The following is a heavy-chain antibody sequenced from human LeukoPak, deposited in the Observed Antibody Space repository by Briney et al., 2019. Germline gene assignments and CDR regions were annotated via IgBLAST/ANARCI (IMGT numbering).Heavy chain of an antibody. Sequence: GGSLRLSCAASGFTFSTHWMSWFRQAPGKGLEWGALIKKDGRNKQYVDSVKGRFTSATDKDKNSLSLQMNSLRGDDTAVYYCAGDEGWTFDIWGQGTKVTVSS. J-gene: IGHJ3*02. CDR2: IKKDGRNK. D-gene: IGHD5-24*01. CDR1: GFTFSTHW. V-gene: IGHV3-7*01. CDR3: AGDEGWTFDI.